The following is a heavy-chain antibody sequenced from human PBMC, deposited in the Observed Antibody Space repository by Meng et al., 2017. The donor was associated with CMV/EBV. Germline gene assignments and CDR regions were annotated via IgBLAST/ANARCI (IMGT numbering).Heavy chain of an antibody. J-gene: IGHJ5*02. CDR1: GGSISSYY. CDR3: ARDSRGHGGEFDP. D-gene: IGHD3-10*01. Sequence: SETLSLTCTVSGGSISSYYWSWIRQPPGKGLEWIGYIYYSGSTNYNPSLKSRVTISVDTSKNQFSLKLSSVTAADTAVYYCARDSRGHGGEFDPWGQGTLVTVS. CDR2: IYYSGST. V-gene: IGHV4-59*01.